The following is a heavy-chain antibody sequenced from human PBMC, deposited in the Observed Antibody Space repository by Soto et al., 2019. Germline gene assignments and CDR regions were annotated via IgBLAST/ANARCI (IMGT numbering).Heavy chain of an antibody. CDR3: ARYYDFWSGIDY. CDR1: GGSISSGDYY. Sequence: PSETLSLTCTVSGGSISSGDYYWSWIRQPPGKGLEWIGYIYYSGSTYYNPSLKSRVTISVDTSKNQFSLKLSSVTAADTAVYYCARYYDFWSGIDYWGQGTLVTVSS. J-gene: IGHJ4*02. D-gene: IGHD3-3*01. CDR2: IYYSGST. V-gene: IGHV4-30-4*01.